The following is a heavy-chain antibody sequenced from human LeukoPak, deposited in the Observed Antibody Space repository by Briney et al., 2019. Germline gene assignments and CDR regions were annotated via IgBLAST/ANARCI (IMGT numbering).Heavy chain of an antibody. CDR1: GGSISSSSYH. V-gene: IGHV4-39*01. Sequence: SETLSLTCTVSGGSISSSSYHWGWIRQPPGKGLEWIGSIYYSGSTYYNPSLKSRVTISVDTSKNQFSLKLSSVTAADTAVYYCARLNNWFDPWGQGTLVTVSS. CDR3: ARLNNWFDP. D-gene: IGHD4/OR15-4a*01. J-gene: IGHJ5*02. CDR2: IYYSGST.